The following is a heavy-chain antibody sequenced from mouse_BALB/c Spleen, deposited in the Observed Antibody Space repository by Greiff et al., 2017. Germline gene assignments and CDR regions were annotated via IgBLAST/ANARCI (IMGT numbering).Heavy chain of an antibody. D-gene: IGHD2-4*01. CDR1: GYAFTNYL. CDR3: ARRTMITLDY. V-gene: IGHV1-54*01. J-gene: IGHJ2*01. CDR2: INPGSGGT. Sequence: QVQLQQSGAELVRPGTSVKVSCKASGYAFTNYLIEWVKQRPGQGLEWIGVINPGSGGTNYNEKFKGKATLTADKSSSTAYMQLISLTSDDSAVYFCARRTMITLDYWGQGTTLTVSS.